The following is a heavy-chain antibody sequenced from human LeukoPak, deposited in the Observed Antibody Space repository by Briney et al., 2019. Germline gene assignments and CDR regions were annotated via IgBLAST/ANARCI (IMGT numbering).Heavy chain of an antibody. Sequence: SETLSLTCTVSGGSISSNNYFWGWIRQPPGKGLEWIGSIYDSGSIYYNPSLKSRVTISVDTSKNQFSLKLNSVTAADTAVYYCARRYCTNGVCYRSGFDIWGQGTMVTVSS. D-gene: IGHD2-8*01. V-gene: IGHV4-39*01. J-gene: IGHJ3*02. CDR2: IYDSGSI. CDR1: GGSISSNNYF. CDR3: ARRYCTNGVCYRSGFDI.